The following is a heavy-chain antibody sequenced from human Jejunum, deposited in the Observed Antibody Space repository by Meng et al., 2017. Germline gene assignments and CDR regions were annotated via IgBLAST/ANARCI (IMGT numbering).Heavy chain of an antibody. D-gene: IGHD3-22*01. Sequence: QVQLQESGPGLGRPSETLSLTCTISGGSVNSGSYYWSWIRQPPGKGLEWIGYMYFSGSTNYNASLKSRVTISVDTSKKQFSLKLTSVTAADTAVYYCARGHFDKYFDSWGQGTLVTVSS. V-gene: IGHV4-61*01. CDR3: ARGHFDKYFDS. CDR2: MYFSGST. CDR1: GGSVNSGSYY. J-gene: IGHJ4*02.